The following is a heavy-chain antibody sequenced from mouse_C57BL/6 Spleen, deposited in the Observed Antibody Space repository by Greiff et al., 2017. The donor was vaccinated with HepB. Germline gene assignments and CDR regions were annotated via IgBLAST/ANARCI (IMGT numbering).Heavy chain of an antibody. CDR3: ASYYGSHY. J-gene: IGHJ2*01. Sequence: VKLVESGAELARPGASVKLSCKASGYTFTSYGISWVKQRTGQGLEWIGEIYPRSGNTYYNEKFKGKATLTADKSSSTAYMELRSLTSEDSAVYFCASYYGSHYWGQGTTLTVSS. CDR1: GYTFTSYG. CDR2: IYPRSGNT. V-gene: IGHV1-81*01. D-gene: IGHD1-1*01.